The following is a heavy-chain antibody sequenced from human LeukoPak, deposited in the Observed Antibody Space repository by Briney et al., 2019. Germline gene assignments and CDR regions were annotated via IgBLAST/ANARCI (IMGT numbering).Heavy chain of an antibody. CDR2: IYHSGST. D-gene: IGHD2-2*01. J-gene: IGHJ5*02. CDR1: GGSISSGGYY. V-gene: IGHV4-30-2*01. CDR3: ARRDIVVVPAAEGWFDP. Sequence: SETLSLTCTVSGGSISSGGYYWSWIRQPPGKGLEWIGYIYHSGSTYYNPSLKSRVTISVDRSKNQFSLKLSSVTAADTAVYYCARRDIVVVPAAEGWFDPWGQGTLVTVSS.